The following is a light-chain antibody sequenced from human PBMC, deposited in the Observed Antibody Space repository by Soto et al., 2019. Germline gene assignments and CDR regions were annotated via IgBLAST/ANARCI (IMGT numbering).Light chain of an antibody. CDR3: QQTYSTLNS. V-gene: IGKV1-39*01. CDR2: TAS. CDR1: QNIRTY. J-gene: IGKJ2*03. Sequence: DIQVTQSPSSLSASVGDRVTITCRASQNIRTYLNWYQQRPGKPPKLLIHTASTLQSGVPSRFSGSGSGTDFTLTISSLQPEDFANYYCQQTYSTLNSFGQGTKLEIK.